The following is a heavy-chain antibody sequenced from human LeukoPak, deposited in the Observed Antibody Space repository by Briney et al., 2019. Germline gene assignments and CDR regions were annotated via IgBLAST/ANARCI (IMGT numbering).Heavy chain of an antibody. V-gene: IGHV1-18*01. D-gene: IGHD3-3*02. CDR1: GYTFISYG. CDR3: ARDGIGDHFWSLFDY. Sequence: ASVKVSCKTSGYTFISYGISWVRQAPGQGLEWMGWISGNNGNTNYEQKLQGRVTMATDTSTGTVYMELRSLRSDDTAVYYCARDGIGDHFWSLFDYWGQGTLVTVSS. J-gene: IGHJ4*02. CDR2: ISGNNGNT.